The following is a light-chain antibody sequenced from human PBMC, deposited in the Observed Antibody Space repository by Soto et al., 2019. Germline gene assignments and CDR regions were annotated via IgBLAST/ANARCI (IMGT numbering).Light chain of an antibody. CDR2: GAS. CDR1: QSVNSN. V-gene: IGKV3-15*01. Sequence: EIVMTQSPATLSVSPGERATLSCRASQSVNSNLVWYQQKPGQAPRLLIYGASTRATGIPGRFSGSGYGTEFTFTISSLQSEDPPVYYCLQHNNRLWTFGQGTKVEIQ. CDR3: LQHNNRLWT. J-gene: IGKJ1*01.